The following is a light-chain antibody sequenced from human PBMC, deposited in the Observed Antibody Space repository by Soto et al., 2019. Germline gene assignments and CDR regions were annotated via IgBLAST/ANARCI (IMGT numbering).Light chain of an antibody. V-gene: IGLV1-44*01. J-gene: IGLJ2*01. Sequence: SALTQPPSRSGTPGQRVTISCSGSSANVGSNPVNWYQQFLGTAPKLLIYSNDQRPSGVPDRFSGSKSGTSASLAITGLQSEDEGEYYCAAWDDSLNGLVFGGGTKVTVL. CDR1: SANVGSNP. CDR2: SND. CDR3: AAWDDSLNGLV.